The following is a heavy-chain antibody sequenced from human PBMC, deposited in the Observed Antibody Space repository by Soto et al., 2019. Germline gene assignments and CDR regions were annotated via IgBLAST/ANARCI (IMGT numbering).Heavy chain of an antibody. CDR2: ISYDGSNK. CDR1: GFTFSSYG. CDR3: AKVLGYCSSTSCSTYYYYGMDV. D-gene: IGHD2-2*01. Sequence: QVQLVESGGGVVQPGRSLRLSCAASGFTFSSYGMHWVRQAPGKGLEWVAVISYDGSNKDYADSVKGRFTISRDNSTNTLYLQMNSLRAEDTAVYYCAKVLGYCSSTSCSTYYYYGMDVWGQGTTVTVSS. J-gene: IGHJ6*02. V-gene: IGHV3-30*18.